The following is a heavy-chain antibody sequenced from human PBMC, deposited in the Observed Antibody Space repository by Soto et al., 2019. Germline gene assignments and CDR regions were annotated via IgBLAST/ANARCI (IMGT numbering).Heavy chain of an antibody. J-gene: IGHJ6*02. CDR2: INHSGST. CDR1: GLSFSGYY. V-gene: IGHV4-34*01. D-gene: IGHD3-3*01. CDR3: ARVSYDFWTPLPYYYYYYGMDA. Sequence: XETLSLTCVVYGLSFSGYYWSWIRQPPGRGLEWIGEINHSGSTNYNPSLKSRVTISVDTSKNQFSLKLSSVTAADTAVYYCARVSYDFWTPLPYYYYYYGMDAWGHGTTVTVSS.